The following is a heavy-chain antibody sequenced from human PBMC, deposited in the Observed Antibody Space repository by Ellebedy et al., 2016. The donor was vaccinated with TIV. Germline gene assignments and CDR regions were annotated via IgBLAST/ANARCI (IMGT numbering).Heavy chain of an antibody. D-gene: IGHD1-14*01. CDR2: FGVSGDTT. V-gene: IGHV3-23*01. J-gene: IGHJ4*02. CDR3: ARGRSGTYIHHAFDY. Sequence: PGGSLRLSCAASGFTFSNYALSWVRQAPGKGLGWVSGFGVSGDTTYYIDSVKGRFTISRDNSKNTVYLQMDSLRAEDTAIYYCARGRSGTYIHHAFDYWGRGTLVTVSS. CDR1: GFTFSNYA.